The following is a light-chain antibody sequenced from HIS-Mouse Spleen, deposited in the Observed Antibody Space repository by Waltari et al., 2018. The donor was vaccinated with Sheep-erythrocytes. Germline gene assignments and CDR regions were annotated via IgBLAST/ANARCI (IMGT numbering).Light chain of an antibody. CDR3: QAWDSSTAV. CDR1: KLGDNY. CDR2: QDS. J-gene: IGLJ2*01. Sequence: SYELTQPPSVSVSPGQTASIPSPGDKLGDNYACWYQQKPGQSPVLVIYQDSKRPSGIPERFSGPNSGNTATLTISGTQAMDEADYYCQAWDSSTAVFGGGTKLTVL. V-gene: IGLV3-1*01.